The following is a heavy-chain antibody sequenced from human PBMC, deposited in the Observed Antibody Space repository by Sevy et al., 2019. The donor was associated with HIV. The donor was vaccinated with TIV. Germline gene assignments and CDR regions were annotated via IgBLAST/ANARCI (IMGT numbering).Heavy chain of an antibody. CDR2: ITWDAAKT. Sequence: GGSLRLSCAASGFTFDDYTMHWVRQVPGKGLEWVSLITWDAAKTDYADSVKSRFTVSRENSENSLYLQMNSLRTEDTALYFCAKDIPGWSGFDYWGQGTLVTVSS. D-gene: IGHD3-10*01. CDR1: GFTFDDYT. J-gene: IGHJ4*02. CDR3: AKDIPGWSGFDY. V-gene: IGHV3-43*01.